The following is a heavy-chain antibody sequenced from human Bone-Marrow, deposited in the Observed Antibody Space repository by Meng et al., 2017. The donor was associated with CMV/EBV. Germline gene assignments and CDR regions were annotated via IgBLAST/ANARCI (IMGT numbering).Heavy chain of an antibody. V-gene: IGHV3-21*06. J-gene: IGHJ4*02. CDR2: ISTGSTHL. CDR3: VRDRYGGGGCCFDN. CDR1: GFAFRTYT. D-gene: IGHD2-21*02. Sequence: GGSLRLSCAASGFAFRTYTMNWVRQAPGKGLEWVSYISTGSTHLYYRDSVMGRFTISRDDAKNAVFLQMDSLRGEDTATYYCVRDRYGGGGCCFDNWGQGILVTVSS.